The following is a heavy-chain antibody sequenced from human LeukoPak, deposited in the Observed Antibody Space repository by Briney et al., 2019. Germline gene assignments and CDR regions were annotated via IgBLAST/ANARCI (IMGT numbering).Heavy chain of an antibody. CDR3: ARGGWSNDF. CDR1: GFTFNSYD. V-gene: IGHV3-33*01. CDR2: MWYDESSK. J-gene: IGHJ4*02. D-gene: IGHD6-19*01. Sequence: GGSLRLSCAASGFTFNSYDMHWVRQAPGKGLEWVAIMWYDESSKYYADSVKGRFTISRDNSKNTLYLQMNSLRAEDTAVYYCARGGWSNDFWGQGTLVTVSS.